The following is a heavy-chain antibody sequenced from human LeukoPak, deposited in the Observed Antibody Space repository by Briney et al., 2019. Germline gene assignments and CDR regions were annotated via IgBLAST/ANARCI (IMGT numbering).Heavy chain of an antibody. V-gene: IGHV3-23*01. CDR3: ATRGYYNNSGVYSRVDFFDY. CDR2: ISGSGGST. D-gene: IGHD3-22*01. Sequence: GGSLRLSCAASGFTFSSYAMSWVRQAPGKGLEWVSAISGSGGSTYYADSVKGRFTISRDNSKNTLYLQMNSLRAEDTAVYYWATRGYYNNSGVYSRVDFFDYWAQEPLVTVPS. J-gene: IGHJ4*02. CDR1: GFTFSSYA.